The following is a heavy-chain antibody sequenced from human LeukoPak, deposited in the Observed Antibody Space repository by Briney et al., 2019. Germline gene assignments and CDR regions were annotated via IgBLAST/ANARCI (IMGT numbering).Heavy chain of an antibody. CDR1: GFTFSSYE. CDR3: ARETSVDTAMAYYYYGMDV. Sequence: GGSLRLSCAASGFTFSSYEMNWVRQAPGKGLEWVSYISSSGSTIYYADSVKGRLTISRDNAKNSLYLQMNSLRAEDTAVYYCARETSVDTAMAYYYYGMDVWGQGTTVTVSS. V-gene: IGHV3-48*03. D-gene: IGHD5-18*01. CDR2: ISSSGSTI. J-gene: IGHJ6*02.